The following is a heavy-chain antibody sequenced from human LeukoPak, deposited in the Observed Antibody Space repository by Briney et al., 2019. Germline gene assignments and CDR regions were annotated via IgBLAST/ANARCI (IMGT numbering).Heavy chain of an antibody. CDR2: VKTDGRTT. J-gene: IGHJ4*02. V-gene: IGHV3-74*01. Sequence: GGSLRLSCAASGFTFNTFWMSWVRQAPGKGLVWVSHVKTDGRTTHYADSVKGRFTISRDNAKNSLYLQMNSLRAEDTAVYYCARARRYYYDSSGYRRAFDYWGQGTLVTVSS. D-gene: IGHD3-22*01. CDR3: ARARRYYYDSSGYRRAFDY. CDR1: GFTFNTFW.